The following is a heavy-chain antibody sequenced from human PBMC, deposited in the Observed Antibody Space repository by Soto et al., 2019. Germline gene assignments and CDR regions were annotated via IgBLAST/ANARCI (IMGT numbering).Heavy chain of an antibody. J-gene: IGHJ1*01. V-gene: IGHV4-59*06. D-gene: IGHD3-22*01. CDR1: GGSISSYY. CDR3: ARGRGGYYYGEYFQH. Sequence: SETLSLTCTVSGGSISSYYWSWIRQHPGKGLEWIGYIYYSGSTYYNPSLKSRVTISVDTSKNQFSLKLSSVTAADTAVYYCARGRGGYYYGEYFQHWGQGTLVTVSS. CDR2: IYYSGST.